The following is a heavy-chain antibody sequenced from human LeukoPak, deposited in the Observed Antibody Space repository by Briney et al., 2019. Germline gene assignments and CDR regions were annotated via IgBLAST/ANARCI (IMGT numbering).Heavy chain of an antibody. J-gene: IGHJ6*02. D-gene: IGHD1-26*01. CDR2: IYYSGST. Sequence: PSETLSLTCTVSGGSISSYYRSWIRQPPGKGLEWIGYIYYSGSTNYNPSLKSRVTISVDTSKNQFSLKLSSVTAADTAVYYCARDKVGATGYYYGMDVWGQGTTVTVSS. CDR1: GGSISSYY. CDR3: ARDKVGATGYYYGMDV. V-gene: IGHV4-59*01.